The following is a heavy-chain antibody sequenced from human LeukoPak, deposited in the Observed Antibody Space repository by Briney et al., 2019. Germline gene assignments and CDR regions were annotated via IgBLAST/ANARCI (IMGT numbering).Heavy chain of an antibody. V-gene: IGHV4-34*01. Sequence: SETLSLTCTVYGGSFSPYYWNWIRQPPGKGLEWIGEINHRGSTTYNPSLKSRVTISLDTSKNQFSLKRSSVTAADTAVYYCARGRIWSPVYLSHWGQGTLVTVSS. D-gene: IGHD2-15*01. J-gene: IGHJ4*02. CDR3: ARGRIWSPVYLSH. CDR1: GGSFSPYY. CDR2: INHRGST.